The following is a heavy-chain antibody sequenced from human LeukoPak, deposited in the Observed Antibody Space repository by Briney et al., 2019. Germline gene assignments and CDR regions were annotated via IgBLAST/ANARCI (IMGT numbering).Heavy chain of an antibody. CDR2: IIPIFGTA. CDR3: ARDHGSGWYEYYFDY. Sequence: SVKVSCKASGYTFTSYAISWVRQAPGQGLEWMGGIIPIFGTANYAQKFQGRVTITADESTSTAYMELSSLRSEDTAVYYCARDHGSGWYEYYFDYWGQGTLVTVSS. V-gene: IGHV1-69*13. CDR1: GYTFTSYA. J-gene: IGHJ4*02. D-gene: IGHD6-19*01.